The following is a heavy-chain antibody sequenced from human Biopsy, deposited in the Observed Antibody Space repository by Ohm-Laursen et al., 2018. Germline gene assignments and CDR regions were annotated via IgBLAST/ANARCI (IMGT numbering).Heavy chain of an antibody. CDR2: IYTIGDT. J-gene: IGHJ3*01. D-gene: IGHD3-3*01. CDR1: GGSISGSS. V-gene: IGHV4-4*07. Sequence: TLSLTCTVSGGSISGSSWSWIRQAPGKGLEWIGHIYTIGDTTYNPSLESRVTMSLDTSKNQFSLKMTSLTAADTAVYFCAREDEGLLRALDLWGQGTMVTVSS. CDR3: AREDEGLLRALDL.